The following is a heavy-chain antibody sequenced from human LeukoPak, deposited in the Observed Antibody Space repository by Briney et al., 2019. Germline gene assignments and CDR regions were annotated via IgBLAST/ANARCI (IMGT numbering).Heavy chain of an antibody. CDR1: GFPFSRYS. D-gene: IGHD2-2*01. V-gene: IGHV3-21*01. Sequence: PGGALRLSCAASGFPFSRYSMNWVRQAPGKGLEWVSSINSSSSFIYYADSVKGRFTISRDNAKNSLYLQMNSLRAEDTAVYYCARDPPLGSCSTISCPHLDYWGQGTLVTVSS. J-gene: IGHJ4*02. CDR2: INSSSSFI. CDR3: ARDPPLGSCSTISCPHLDY.